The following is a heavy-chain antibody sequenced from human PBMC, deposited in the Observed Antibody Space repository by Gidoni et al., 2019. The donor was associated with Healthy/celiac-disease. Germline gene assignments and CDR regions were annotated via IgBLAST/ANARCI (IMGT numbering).Heavy chain of an antibody. CDR3: ARDDLPNYDSSGYYYKFGDDAFDI. CDR1: GFTFSSYI. CDR2: ISSSSSYI. V-gene: IGHV3-21*01. D-gene: IGHD3-22*01. J-gene: IGHJ3*02. Sequence: EVQLVESGGGLVRPGGSLRLSCAASGFTFSSYIMTWFRQAPGKGLEWVSSISSSSSYIYYADSVKGRCTISRDNAKNSLYLQMNSLRAEDTAVYYCARDDLPNYDSSGYYYKFGDDAFDIWGQGTMVTVSS.